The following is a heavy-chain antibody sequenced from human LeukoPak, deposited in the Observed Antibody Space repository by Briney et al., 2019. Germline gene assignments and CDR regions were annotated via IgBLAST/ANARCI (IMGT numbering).Heavy chain of an antibody. D-gene: IGHD5-18*01. CDR2: INAGNGNT. CDR1: GYTFTSYG. J-gene: IGHJ4*02. CDR3: ASGSRDTDFDY. Sequence: ASVKVSCKASGYTFTSYGISWVRQAPGQRLEWMGWINAGNGNTKYSQKFQGRVTITRDTSASTAYMELSSLRSEDTAVYYCASGSRDTDFDYWGQGTLVTVSS. V-gene: IGHV1-3*01.